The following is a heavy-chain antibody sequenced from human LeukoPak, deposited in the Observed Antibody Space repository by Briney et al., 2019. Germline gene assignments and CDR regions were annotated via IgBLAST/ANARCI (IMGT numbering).Heavy chain of an antibody. CDR1: GFTVSSNY. CDR3: ARENGSPTTYYYYGMDV. Sequence: GGSLRLSCAASGFTVSSNYMSWVRQAPGKGLEWVSVIYSGGSTYYADSVKGRFTISRDNSKNTLYLQMNSLRAEDTAVHYCARENGSPTTYYYYGMDVWGQGTTVTVSS. V-gene: IGHV3-66*01. D-gene: IGHD1-26*01. CDR2: IYSGGST. J-gene: IGHJ6*02.